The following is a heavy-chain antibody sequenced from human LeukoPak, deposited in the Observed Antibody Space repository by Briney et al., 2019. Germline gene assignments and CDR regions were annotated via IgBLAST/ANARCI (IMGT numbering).Heavy chain of an antibody. J-gene: IGHJ3*02. D-gene: IGHD6-13*01. CDR3: ARGARKAAGPLDPFDI. CDR1: GGSISSGGYY. CDR2: INHSGST. Sequence: SETLSLTCTVSGGSISSGGYYWSWIRQPPGKGLEWIGEINHSGSTNYNPSLKSRVAISVDTSKNQFSLKLSSVTAADTAVYYCARGARKAAGPLDPFDIWGQGTMVIVSS. V-gene: IGHV4-39*01.